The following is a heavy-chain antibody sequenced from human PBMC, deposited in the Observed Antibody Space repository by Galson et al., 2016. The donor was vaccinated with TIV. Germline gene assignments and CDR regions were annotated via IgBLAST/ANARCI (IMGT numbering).Heavy chain of an antibody. CDR1: GGTFSTYA. J-gene: IGHJ6*02. CDR2: IIPIFDTT. D-gene: IGHD2-21*02. CDR3: ALTYCGGDCYPPGGMDV. V-gene: IGHV1-69*13. Sequence: SVKVSCKASGGTFSTYAISWVRQAPGQGLEWMGGIIPIFDTTNYAEKFQGRVTITPDESTSTAYMELSSPRSEDTAIYYCALTYCGGDCYPPGGMDVWGQGTTVTVSS.